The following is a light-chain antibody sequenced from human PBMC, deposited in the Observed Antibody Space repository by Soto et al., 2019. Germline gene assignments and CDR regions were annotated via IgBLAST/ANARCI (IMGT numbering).Light chain of an antibody. CDR1: QSVSSSY. Sequence: IALTQPPGTLYLSPGERVAQSCRASQSVSSSYLAWYQQKPGQAPRLLIYGASSRATGIPDRFSGSGSGTDFTLTISRLEPEDFAVYYCQQYGSSITFGPGTKVDIK. V-gene: IGKV3-20*01. CDR2: GAS. J-gene: IGKJ3*01. CDR3: QQYGSSIT.